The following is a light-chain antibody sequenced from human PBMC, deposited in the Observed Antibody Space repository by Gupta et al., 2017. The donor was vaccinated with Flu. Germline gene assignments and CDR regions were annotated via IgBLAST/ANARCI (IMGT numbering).Light chain of an antibody. CDR3: QTWDTAGNWV. CDR1: SGHSRNS. CDR2: LNSDGSH. Sequence: QLVLTQSPSASASLGASVKLTCTLSSGHSRNSITWHQQQPERGPRYWMKLNSDGSHSKGDQIPDRFSGSSSGAERYLTISSLQSEDEADYYCQTWDTAGNWVFGGGTKLTVL. J-gene: IGLJ3*02. V-gene: IGLV4-69*01.